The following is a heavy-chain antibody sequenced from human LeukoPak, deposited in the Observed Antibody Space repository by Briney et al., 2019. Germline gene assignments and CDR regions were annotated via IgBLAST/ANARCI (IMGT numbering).Heavy chain of an antibody. CDR1: GYTFNSYD. CDR2: MNPNSGNT. Sequence: ASVKVSCKASGYTFNSYDINWVRQATGQGLEWMGWMNPNSGNTGYAQKFQGRVTITRNTSINTAYMEVSSLRSEDTALYYCARSPGCTSTSCPYFFDCWGQGTLVTVSS. J-gene: IGHJ4*02. V-gene: IGHV1-8*03. CDR3: ARSPGCTSTSCPYFFDC. D-gene: IGHD2-2*01.